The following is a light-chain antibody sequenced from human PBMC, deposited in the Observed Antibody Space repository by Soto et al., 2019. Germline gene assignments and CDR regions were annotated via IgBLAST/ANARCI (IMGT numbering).Light chain of an antibody. CDR1: SSNIGGTNY. J-gene: IGLJ2*01. V-gene: IGLV1-47*02. Sequence: QSVLTQPPSASGTPGQKVFISCSGSSSNIGGTNYAYWYQQLPGAAPKLLMHSNNLRPSGVPERISGSKFGTAASLAISGLRSEDEAVDYCASWDDRLGAVIFGGGTKLTGL. CDR2: SNN. CDR3: ASWDDRLGAVI.